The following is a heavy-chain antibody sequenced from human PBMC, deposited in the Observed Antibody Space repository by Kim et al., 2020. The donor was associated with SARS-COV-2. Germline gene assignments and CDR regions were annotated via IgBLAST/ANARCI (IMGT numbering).Heavy chain of an antibody. CDR3: ASQVVPAATVDY. CDR2: ISSSSSYT. D-gene: IGHD2-2*01. CDR1: GFTFSDYY. Sequence: GGSLRLSCAASGFTFSDYYMSWIRQAPGKGLEWVSYISSSSSYTNYADSVKGRFTISRDNAKNSLYLQMNSLRAEDTAVYYCASQVVPAATVDYWGQGTLVTVSS. V-gene: IGHV3-11*06. J-gene: IGHJ4*02.